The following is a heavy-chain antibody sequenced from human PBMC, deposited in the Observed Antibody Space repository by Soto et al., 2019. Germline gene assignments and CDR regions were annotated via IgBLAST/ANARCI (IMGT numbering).Heavy chain of an antibody. CDR1: GYTFTSYY. CDR2: INPSGGST. CDR3: ARVENILTGYYTYFDY. Sequence: ASVKVSCKASGYTFTSYYMHWVRQAPGQGLEWMGIINPSGGSTSYAQKFQGRVTMTRDTSTSTVYMELSSLRSEDTAVYYCARVENILTGYYTYFDYWGQGTLVTVS. D-gene: IGHD3-9*01. V-gene: IGHV1-46*03. J-gene: IGHJ4*02.